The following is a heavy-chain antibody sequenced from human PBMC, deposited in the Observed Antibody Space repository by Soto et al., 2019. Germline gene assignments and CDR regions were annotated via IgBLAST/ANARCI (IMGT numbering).Heavy chain of an antibody. D-gene: IGHD5-18*01. J-gene: IGHJ4*02. CDR3: ASYSAQTSYFDY. CDR2: IYYSGST. V-gene: IGHV4-39*01. CDR1: GGSISSSSYY. Sequence: PSETLSLTCTVSGGSISSSSYYWGWIRQPPGKGLEWIGSIYYSGSTYYNPSLKSRVTISVDTSKNQFSLKLSSVTAADTAVYYCASYSAQTSYFDYWGQGTLVTVSS.